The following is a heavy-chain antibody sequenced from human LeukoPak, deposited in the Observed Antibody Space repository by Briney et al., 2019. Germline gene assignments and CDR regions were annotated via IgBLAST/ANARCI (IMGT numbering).Heavy chain of an antibody. CDR1: GGSISSYY. CDR3: ARYGSGTYPRFDY. D-gene: IGHD3-10*01. J-gene: IGHJ4*02. V-gene: IGHV4-59*08. Sequence: SETLYLTCTVSGGSISSYYWSWIRQPPGKGLEWIGYIYNSGSTNYNPSLQSRVTISVDTSKNQFSLNLSSVTAADTAVYYCARYGSGTYPRFDYWGQGTLVTVSS. CDR2: IYNSGST.